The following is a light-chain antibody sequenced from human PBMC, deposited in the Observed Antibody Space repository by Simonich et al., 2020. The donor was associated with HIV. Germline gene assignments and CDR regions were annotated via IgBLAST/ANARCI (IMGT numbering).Light chain of an antibody. CDR1: QRISSSF. J-gene: IGKJ5*01. Sequence: EIVLTQSPGTLSFSPGERATLSCRASQRISSSFLAWYQQKPGLAPRLLIYDASTRATGIPDRFSGSGSGTDYTLTSSRLEPEDFAVYYCQQRSNWITFGQGTRLEIK. CDR3: QQRSNWIT. V-gene: IGKV3D-20*02. CDR2: DAS.